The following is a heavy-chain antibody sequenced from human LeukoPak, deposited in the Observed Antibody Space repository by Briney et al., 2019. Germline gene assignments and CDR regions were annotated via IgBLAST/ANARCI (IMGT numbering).Heavy chain of an antibody. V-gene: IGHV1-2*02. Sequence: GASVKVSCKGSVYTFTGYYMHWVRQAPGQGLEWMGWVNPNSGGTNYAQKFQGRVTMTRDTSISTAYMELSRLRSDDTAVYYCARTGYCSGGSCYFFDYWGQGTLVTVSS. CDR3: ARTGYCSGGSCYFFDY. CDR1: VYTFTGYY. CDR2: VNPNSGGT. D-gene: IGHD2-15*01. J-gene: IGHJ4*02.